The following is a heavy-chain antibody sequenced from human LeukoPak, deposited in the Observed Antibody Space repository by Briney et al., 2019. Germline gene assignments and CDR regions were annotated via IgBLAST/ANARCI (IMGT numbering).Heavy chain of an antibody. J-gene: IGHJ4*02. D-gene: IGHD6-13*01. CDR3: ANLGSSSSSWIKTNDY. CDR2: IRYDGSNK. V-gene: IGHV3-30*02. CDR1: GFTFSSYG. Sequence: GGSLRLSCAASGFTFSSYGMHWVRQTPGKGLEWVAFIRYDGSNKYYADSVKGRFTISRDNSKNTLYLQMNSLRAEDTAVYYCANLGSSSSSWIKTNDYWGQGTLVTVSS.